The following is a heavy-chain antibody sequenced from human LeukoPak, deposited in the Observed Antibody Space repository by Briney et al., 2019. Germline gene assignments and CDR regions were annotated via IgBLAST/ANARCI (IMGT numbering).Heavy chain of an antibody. CDR2: INHSGSP. CDR3: ARGPDSGSYYAWFDP. Sequence: GSLRLSCAGSGFTFSSHWMSWIRQPPGKGLEWIGEINHSGSPNYNPSLKSRVTISVDTSKNQVSLKLNSVTAADTAVYYCARGPDSGSYYAWFDPWGQGTLVTVSS. CDR1: GFTFSSHW. J-gene: IGHJ5*02. D-gene: IGHD3-10*01. V-gene: IGHV4-34*01.